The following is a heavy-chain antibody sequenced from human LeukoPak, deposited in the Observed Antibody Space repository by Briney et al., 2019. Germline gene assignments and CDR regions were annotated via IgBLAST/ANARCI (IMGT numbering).Heavy chain of an antibody. D-gene: IGHD6-13*01. J-gene: IGHJ6*02. CDR2: INHSGST. V-gene: IGHV4-34*01. CDR1: GGSFSGYY. Sequence: PSETLSLTCAVYGGSFSGYYWSWIRQPPGKGLEWIGEINHSGSTNYNPSLKSRVTISVDTSKNQFSLKLSSVTAADTAVYYCARGTALAAAGMDGGYYYYYGIDVWGQGTTVTVSS. CDR3: ARGTALAAAGMDGGYYYYYGIDV.